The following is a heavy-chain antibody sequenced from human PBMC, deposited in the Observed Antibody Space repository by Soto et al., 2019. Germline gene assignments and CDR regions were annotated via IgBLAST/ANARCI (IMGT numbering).Heavy chain of an antibody. Sequence: PGESLKISCKGSGYSFTNYWISWVRQMPGKGLEWMGRIDPSDSYTNYSPSFQGHVTISADKSISTAYLQWSSLKAPDTAMHYCARPATTLTRDAFDIWGQGTMVTVSS. J-gene: IGHJ3*02. CDR2: IDPSDSYT. CDR3: ARPATTLTRDAFDI. CDR1: GYSFTNYW. V-gene: IGHV5-10-1*01. D-gene: IGHD4-17*01.